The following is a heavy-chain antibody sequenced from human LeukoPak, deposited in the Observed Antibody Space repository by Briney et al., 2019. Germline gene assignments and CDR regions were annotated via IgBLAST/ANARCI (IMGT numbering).Heavy chain of an antibody. CDR1: GFTLSNYW. D-gene: IGHD2-15*01. V-gene: IGHV3-74*01. CDR3: ARDGILGSHDC. CDR2: ITSDGSGT. J-gene: IGHJ4*02. Sequence: GGSLRLSCAASGFTLSNYWMHWVRQAPGKGLVWVSRITSDGSGTSYADSVKGRFTISRDIPKNTLFLQMNSLRAEDTAVYYCARDGILGSHDCWGQGTLVTVSS.